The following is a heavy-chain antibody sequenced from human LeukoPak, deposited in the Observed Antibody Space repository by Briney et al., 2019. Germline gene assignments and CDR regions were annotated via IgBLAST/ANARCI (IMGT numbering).Heavy chain of an antibody. D-gene: IGHD3-9*01. CDR3: ARRSLRYFDLH. Sequence: SETLSLTCTVSGGSISSSSYYWGWIRQPPGKGLEWIGSIYYSGSTYYNPSLKSRVAISVDTSKNQFSLKLSSVTAADTAVYYCARRSLRYFDLHWGQGTRVTVSS. CDR2: IYYSGST. J-gene: IGHJ4*02. CDR1: GGSISSSSYY. V-gene: IGHV4-39*01.